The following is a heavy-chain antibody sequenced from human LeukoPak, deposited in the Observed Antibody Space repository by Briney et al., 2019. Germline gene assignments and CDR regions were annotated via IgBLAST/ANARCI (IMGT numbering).Heavy chain of an antibody. V-gene: IGHV3-23*01. CDR2: ISGSGGST. Sequence: PGGPLRLSCAASGFTFSSYAMSWVRQAPAKGLEWVSAISGSGGSTYYADSVKGRFTISRDNSKNTLYLQMNSLRAEDTAVYYCAKDPSAFKVPAAADYWGQGTLVTVSS. D-gene: IGHD2-2*01. CDR1: GFTFSSYA. J-gene: IGHJ4*02. CDR3: AKDPSAFKVPAAADY.